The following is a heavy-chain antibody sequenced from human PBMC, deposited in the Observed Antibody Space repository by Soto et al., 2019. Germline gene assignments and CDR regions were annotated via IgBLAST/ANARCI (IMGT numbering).Heavy chain of an antibody. V-gene: IGHV3-30*18. Sequence: SGGSLRLSCVASGFTLRTSGMHCVRQAPSKGLEWVAVISHDSTFYADSVKGRFTISRDNSRNTLHLQMNSLRTEDTAVYYCAKNQPSWATRAAFDYWGQGTLVTVSS. J-gene: IGHJ4*02. CDR2: ISHDST. CDR3: AKNQPSWATRAAFDY. CDR1: GFTLRTSG. D-gene: IGHD2-2*01.